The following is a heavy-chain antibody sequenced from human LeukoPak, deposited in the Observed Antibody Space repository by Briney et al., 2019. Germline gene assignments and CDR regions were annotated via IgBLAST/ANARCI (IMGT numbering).Heavy chain of an antibody. CDR3: ARGVYYDSSGYYNPLNFDY. V-gene: IGHV3-33*01. CDR1: GFTFRRYG. CDR2: IWYDGSNR. Sequence: GGSLRLSCAASGFTFRRYGMHWVRQAPGKGLEWVAVIWYDGSNRNYADSVKGRFTISRDNSKNTLYLQMNSLRDEDTAVYYCARGVYYDSSGYYNPLNFDYWGQGTLVTVSS. D-gene: IGHD3-22*01. J-gene: IGHJ4*02.